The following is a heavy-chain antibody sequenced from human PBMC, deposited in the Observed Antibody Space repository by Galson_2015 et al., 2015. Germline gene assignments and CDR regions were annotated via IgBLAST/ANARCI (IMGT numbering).Heavy chain of an antibody. Sequence: SARLSLTWTVSGGSISSSSYYWGWIRQPQGRGLEWIGSIYYSASIYYNPSLKSRVSISVATSKNQFSVKLSSVTAADTAVYYCARGGRPIAVAGTGGYNWFDPWGQGTLVTVSS. CDR1: GGSISSSSYY. V-gene: IGHV4-39*07. J-gene: IGHJ5*02. D-gene: IGHD6-19*01. CDR2: IYYSASI. CDR3: ARGGRPIAVAGTGGYNWFDP.